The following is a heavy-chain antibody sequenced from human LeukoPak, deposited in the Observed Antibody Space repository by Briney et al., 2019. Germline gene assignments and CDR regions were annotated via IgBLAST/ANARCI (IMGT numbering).Heavy chain of an antibody. CDR1: GYTFTGYY. V-gene: IGHV1-2*02. CDR2: INPNSGGT. Sequence: GASVKVSCKASGYTFTGYYMHWVRQAPRQGLEWMGWINPNSGGTNYAQKFQGRVTMTRDTSISTAYMELSRLRSDDTAVYYCARGDEYSSSSWYFDYWGQGTLVTVSS. CDR3: ARGDEYSSSSWYFDY. D-gene: IGHD6-6*01. J-gene: IGHJ4*02.